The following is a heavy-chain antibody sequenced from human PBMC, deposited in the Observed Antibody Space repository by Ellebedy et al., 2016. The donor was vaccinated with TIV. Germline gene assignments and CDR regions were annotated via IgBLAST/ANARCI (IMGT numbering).Heavy chain of an antibody. J-gene: IGHJ4*02. CDR2: ISYDGSNK. V-gene: IGHV3-30*18. Sequence: GESLKISCAASGFTFSSYGMHWVRQAPGKGLEWVAVISYDGSNKYYADSVKGRFTISRDNSKNTLYLQMNSLRAEDTAVYYCAKDGWEWELMYYFDYWGQGTLVTVSS. CDR1: GFTFSSYG. D-gene: IGHD1-26*01. CDR3: AKDGWEWELMYYFDY.